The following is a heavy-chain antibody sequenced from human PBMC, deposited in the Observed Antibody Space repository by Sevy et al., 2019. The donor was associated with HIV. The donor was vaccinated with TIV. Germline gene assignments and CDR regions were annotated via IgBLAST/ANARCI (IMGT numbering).Heavy chain of an antibody. V-gene: IGHV4-59*01. Sequence: SETLSLTCSVSGVSISGYYWSWIRQPPGKGLEWIGYIYYNGRTNYKPSLKSRVTISVDTSKNQFSLKVSSVTAADTAVYYCARAYSEYYCGMDVWGQGTTVTVSS. CDR3: ARAYSEYYCGMDV. J-gene: IGHJ6*02. CDR1: GVSISGYY. CDR2: IYYNGRT. D-gene: IGHD4-4*01.